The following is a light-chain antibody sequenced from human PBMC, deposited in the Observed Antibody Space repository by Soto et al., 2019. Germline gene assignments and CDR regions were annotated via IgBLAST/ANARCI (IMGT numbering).Light chain of an antibody. CDR2: DAS. CDR3: QQRSNWPST. V-gene: IGKV3-11*01. Sequence: EIVLTQSPATLSLSPGDRATLSCRASQSVSSYVAWYQQKPGQAPRLLIYDASNRATGVPARFSGSGSGTDFTLPISSLQAEDFAVYYCQQRSNWPSTFGGGTKVEMK. J-gene: IGKJ4*01. CDR1: QSVSSY.